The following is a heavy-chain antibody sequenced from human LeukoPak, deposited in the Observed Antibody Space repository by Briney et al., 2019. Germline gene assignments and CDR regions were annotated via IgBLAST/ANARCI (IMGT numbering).Heavy chain of an antibody. Sequence: GGSLRLSCAASGFTFSSYAMYWVRQAPGKGLEYVSAISTNGGSTYYANSVKGRFTISRDNSKNTLYLQMGSLRAEDMAVYYCAGRSSWYRGIDYWGQGTLVTVSS. D-gene: IGHD6-13*01. CDR2: ISTNGGST. CDR1: GFTFSSYA. V-gene: IGHV3-64*01. CDR3: AGRSSWYRGIDY. J-gene: IGHJ4*02.